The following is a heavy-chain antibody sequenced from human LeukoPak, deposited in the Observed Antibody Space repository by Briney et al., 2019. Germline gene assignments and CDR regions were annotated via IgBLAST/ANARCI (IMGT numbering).Heavy chain of an antibody. CDR1: GGSINSGGYY. CDR3: TVGPHHYFDS. D-gene: IGHD4-11*01. CDR2: ISYSGST. J-gene: IGHJ4*02. V-gene: IGHV4-31*03. Sequence: PSQTLSLTCTVSGGSINSGGYYWSWIRQHPGKGLEWTGYISYSGSTYYNPSLKSRVTISLDTSKNQFSLRLSSVSAADTAVYFCTVGPHHYFDSWGQGTLVTVPS.